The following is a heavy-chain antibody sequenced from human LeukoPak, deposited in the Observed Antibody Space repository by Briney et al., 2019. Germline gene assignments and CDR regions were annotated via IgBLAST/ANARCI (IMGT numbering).Heavy chain of an antibody. V-gene: IGHV4-4*07. J-gene: IGHJ4*02. CDR2: ISGSGST. CDR1: GDSISYFY. Sequence: SETLSLTCSVSGDSISYFYWSWIRQAAGKGLEWIGRISGSGSTDYNASLKSRVTMSVDTSKSQLSLKLSSVTAADTAVYYCAKDKLYYYGSGSCFDYWGQGTLVTVSS. CDR3: AKDKLYYYGSGSCFDY. D-gene: IGHD3-10*01.